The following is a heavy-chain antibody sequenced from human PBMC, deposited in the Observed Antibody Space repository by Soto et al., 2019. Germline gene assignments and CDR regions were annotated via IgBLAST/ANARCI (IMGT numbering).Heavy chain of an antibody. CDR1: GFTFNNYA. CDR3: AKGIVVVPAAADAFDL. J-gene: IGHJ3*01. Sequence: HPGGSLRLSCAASGFTFNNYAMTWVRQAPGKGLEWVSGISGSGASTYYADSVKGRFTISRDNSKNTLYLQMNSLGAEDTALYYCAKGIVVVPAAADAFDLWGQGTMVTVSS. D-gene: IGHD2-2*01. V-gene: IGHV3-23*01. CDR2: ISGSGAST.